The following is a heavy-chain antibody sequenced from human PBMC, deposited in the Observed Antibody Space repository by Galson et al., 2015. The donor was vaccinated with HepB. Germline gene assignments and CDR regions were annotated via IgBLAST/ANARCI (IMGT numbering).Heavy chain of an antibody. CDR1: GYTFTSYG. D-gene: IGHD6-19*01. CDR2: ISAYNGNT. V-gene: IGHV1-18*01. J-gene: IGHJ4*02. Sequence: SVKVSCKASGYTFTSYGISWVRQAPGQGLEWMGWISAYNGNTNYAQKLQGRVTMTTDTSTSTAYMELRSLRSDDTAVYYCAREQTDSRGWYFQGAEQFDCWGQGTLITVSA. CDR3: AREQTDSRGWYFQGAEQFDC.